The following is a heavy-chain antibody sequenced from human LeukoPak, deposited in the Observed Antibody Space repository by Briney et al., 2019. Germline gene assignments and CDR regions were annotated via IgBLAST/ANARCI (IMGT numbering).Heavy chain of an antibody. J-gene: IGHJ4*02. CDR3: ARDSRLKPLYYFDY. D-gene: IGHD6-25*01. CDR1: GYTFTGNY. CDR2: INPNSGGT. Sequence: ASVKFSCKASGYTFTGNYMHWVRQAPGQGLRWMGWINPNSGGTNYAQKFQGRVTMTRDTSISTAYMELSRLRSDDTAVYYCARDSRLKPLYYFDYWGQGTLVTVSS. V-gene: IGHV1-2*02.